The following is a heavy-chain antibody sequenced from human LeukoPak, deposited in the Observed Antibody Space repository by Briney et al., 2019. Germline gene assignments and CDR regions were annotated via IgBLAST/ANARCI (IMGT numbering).Heavy chain of an antibody. CDR1: GFTFSSYW. CDR3: ASRLWIQL. CDR2: IKEDGSQK. D-gene: IGHD5-18*01. Sequence: GGSLRLSCGASGFTFSSYWMSWVRQAPGKGLEWVANIKEDGSQKYYVDSVKGRFTISRDNAKNSLYLQMDSLGAEDTAVYYCASRLWIQLWGQGTLVTVSS. J-gene: IGHJ4*02. V-gene: IGHV3-7*03.